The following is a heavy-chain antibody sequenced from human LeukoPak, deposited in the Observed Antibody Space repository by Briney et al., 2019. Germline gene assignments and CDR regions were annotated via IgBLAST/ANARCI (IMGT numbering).Heavy chain of an antibody. Sequence: GGSLRLSCAASGFTFSNSYMSWVRQAPGKGLEWVAIINPDGSQRSFVDSVKGRFAISRDNAKNSLYLQMNSLSAEDTAVYYCARDPAYGVLDIWGQGTTVTVSS. CDR1: GFTFSNSY. CDR3: ARDPAYGVLDI. CDR2: INPDGSQR. J-gene: IGHJ3*02. D-gene: IGHD4-17*01. V-gene: IGHV3-7*01.